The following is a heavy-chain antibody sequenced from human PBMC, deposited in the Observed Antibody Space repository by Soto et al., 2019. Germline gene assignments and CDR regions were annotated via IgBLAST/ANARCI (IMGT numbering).Heavy chain of an antibody. V-gene: IGHV1-69*01. CDR2: IIPISVTT. J-gene: IGHJ4*02. Sequence: QVHLVQSGAEVKKPGSSVKVSCKTSGGSFSKYSISWLRQAPGQGLEWMGGIIPISVTTHYAQRFQGRVTITADELTTTSYMEVSNLKFEDTAVYYSAASRWIQSWTADFWGQGTRVTVSS. D-gene: IGHD2-21*02. CDR1: GGSFSKYS. CDR3: AASRWIQSWTADF.